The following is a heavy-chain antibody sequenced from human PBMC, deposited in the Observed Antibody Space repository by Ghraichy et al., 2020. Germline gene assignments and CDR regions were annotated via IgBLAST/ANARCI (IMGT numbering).Heavy chain of an antibody. CDR1: GGSFSGYY. D-gene: IGHD3-3*01. CDR2: INHSGST. CDR3: ARGRTSITIFGVVTISPLVDY. J-gene: IGHJ4*02. Sequence: SETLSLTCAVYGGSFSGYYWSWIRQPPGKGLEWIGEINHSGSTNYNPSLKSRVTISVDTSKNQFSLKLSSVTAADTAVYYCARGRTSITIFGVVTISPLVDYWGQGTLVTVSS. V-gene: IGHV4-34*01.